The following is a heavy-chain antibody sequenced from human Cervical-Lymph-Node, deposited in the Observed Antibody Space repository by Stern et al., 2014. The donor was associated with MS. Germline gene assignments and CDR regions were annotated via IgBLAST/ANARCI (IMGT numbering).Heavy chain of an antibody. Sequence: QVQLVESGAEVKNPGSSVKVSCKASGGTFRSYAISWGRPAPGQGLAWMGGIIPIFGTANYAQKFQGRVTITADESTSTAYMELSSLRSEDTAVYYCARGELKEGLVRGMDVWGQGTTVTVSS. CDR2: IIPIFGTA. CDR1: GGTFRSYA. J-gene: IGHJ6*02. CDR3: ARGELKEGLVRGMDV. V-gene: IGHV1-69*01. D-gene: IGHD1-26*01.